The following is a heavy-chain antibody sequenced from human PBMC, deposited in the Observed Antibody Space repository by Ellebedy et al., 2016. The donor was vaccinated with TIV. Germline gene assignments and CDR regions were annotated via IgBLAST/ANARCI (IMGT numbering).Heavy chain of an antibody. V-gene: IGHV4-39*07. CDR2: VHYSGGT. J-gene: IGHJ4*02. CDR1: GASISSSGYF. D-gene: IGHD3-9*01. Sequence: MPSETLSLTCTVSGASISSSGYFCAWIRQPPGEGLEWIGSVHYSGGTYYNPSLKIRLTISEDMSNNHSSRSLSSLTAADTAIYYCARGEDILYFDSWGQGTLVTVSS. CDR3: ARGEDILYFDS.